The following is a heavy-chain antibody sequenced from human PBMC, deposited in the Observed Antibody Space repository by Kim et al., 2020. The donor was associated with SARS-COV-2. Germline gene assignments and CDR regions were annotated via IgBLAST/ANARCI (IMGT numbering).Heavy chain of an antibody. CDR2: IRSKANSYAT. CDR3: TRESSGYFNFDY. CDR1: GFTFSGSA. D-gene: IGHD3-22*01. J-gene: IGHJ4*02. V-gene: IGHV3-73*01. Sequence: GGSLRLSCAASGFTFSGSAMHWVRQASGKGLEWVGRIRSKANSYATAYAASVKGRFTISRDDSKNTAYLQMNSLKTEDTAVYYCTRESSGYFNFDYWGQGTLVTVSS.